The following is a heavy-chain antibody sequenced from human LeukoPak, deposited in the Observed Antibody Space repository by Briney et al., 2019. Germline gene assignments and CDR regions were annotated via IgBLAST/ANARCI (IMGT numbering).Heavy chain of an antibody. V-gene: IGHV1-2*02. CDR3: ARDSMAGSSGYRNYYYYGMDV. CDR2: INPNSGGT. CDR1: GCTFTGYY. J-gene: IGHJ6*02. D-gene: IGHD3-22*01. Sequence: ASVKVSCKASGCTFTGYYMHWVRQAPGQGLEWMGWINPNSGGTNYAQKFQGRVTMTRDTSISTAYMELSRLRSDDTAVYYCARDSMAGSSGYRNYYYYGMDVWGQGTTVTVSS.